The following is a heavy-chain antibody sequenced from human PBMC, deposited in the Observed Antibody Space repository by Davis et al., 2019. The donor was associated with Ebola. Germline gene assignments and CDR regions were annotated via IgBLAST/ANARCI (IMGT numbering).Heavy chain of an antibody. CDR3: ARGGYSYGYGLDF. CDR1: GYTFITYD. Sequence: ASVQVSCKASGYTFITYDIFWVRQVPGQGLEWMGWMNPNTDKTGYAPKFQGRVTMTWNNSITTAYLEVRSLTSDDTSVYYCARGGYSYGYGLDFWGQGSLVTVSS. D-gene: IGHD5-18*01. J-gene: IGHJ4*02. V-gene: IGHV1-8*01. CDR2: MNPNTDKT.